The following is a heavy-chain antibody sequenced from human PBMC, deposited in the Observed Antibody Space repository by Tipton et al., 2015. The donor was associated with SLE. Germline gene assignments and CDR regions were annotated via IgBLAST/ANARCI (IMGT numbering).Heavy chain of an antibody. Sequence: TLSLTCTVSGGSISSYYWSWIRQPPGKGLEWIGYIYYSGSTNYNPSLKSRVTISVDTSKNQFSLKVSSVTAADTAVYYCARVGPERTLDYWGQGTLVTVSS. CDR2: IYYSGST. CDR1: GGSISSYY. V-gene: IGHV4-59*01. J-gene: IGHJ4*02. CDR3: ARVGPERTLDY. D-gene: IGHD1-14*01.